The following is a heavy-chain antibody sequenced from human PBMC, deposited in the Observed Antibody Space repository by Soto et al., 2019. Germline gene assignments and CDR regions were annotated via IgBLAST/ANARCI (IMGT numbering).Heavy chain of an antibody. CDR3: ARGTRVRGIITNFDY. CDR1: GYTFTSFG. CDR2: ITAYNGDT. Sequence: QVQLVQSGAEVKKPGASVKVSCKASGYTFTSFGISWVRQAPGQGPEWMGWITAYNGDTNYAPKLQGRVIMTTDTSTSTAYMELRSLTSDDTAVYYCARGTRVRGIITNFDYWGQGTLVTVSS. V-gene: IGHV1-18*01. D-gene: IGHD3-10*01. J-gene: IGHJ4*02.